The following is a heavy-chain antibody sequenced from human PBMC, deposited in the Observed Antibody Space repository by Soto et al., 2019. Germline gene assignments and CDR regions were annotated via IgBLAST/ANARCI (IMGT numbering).Heavy chain of an antibody. Sequence: SETLSLTCAVSGGSISSSNWWSWVRQPPGKGLEWIGEIYHSGSTNYNPSLKSRVTISVDKSKNQFPLKLSSVTAADTAVYYCARALGIFGVVITPSYYYYGMDVWGQGTTVTVSS. J-gene: IGHJ6*02. V-gene: IGHV4-4*02. CDR1: GGSISSSNW. CDR2: IYHSGST. CDR3: ARALGIFGVVITPSYYYYGMDV. D-gene: IGHD3-3*01.